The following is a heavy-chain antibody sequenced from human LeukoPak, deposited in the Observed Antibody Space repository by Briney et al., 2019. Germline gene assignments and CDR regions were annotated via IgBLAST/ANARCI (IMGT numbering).Heavy chain of an antibody. CDR1: GYTFTNFG. Sequence: GASVKVSCKASGYTFTNFGISWVRQAPGQGLEWMGWISAYNGSTNYAQKLQGRVTMTTDTSTSTAYMELRSLRSDDTAVYYCARALKTNDFWSGYYRFDYWGQGTLVTVSS. V-gene: IGHV1-18*01. CDR2: ISAYNGST. CDR3: ARALKTNDFWSGYYRFDY. D-gene: IGHD3-3*01. J-gene: IGHJ4*02.